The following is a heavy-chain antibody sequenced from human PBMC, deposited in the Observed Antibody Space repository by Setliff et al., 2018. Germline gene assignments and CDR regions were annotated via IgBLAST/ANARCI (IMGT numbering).Heavy chain of an antibody. J-gene: IGHJ3*02. CDR1: GYTLTKYY. CDR2: INPSADYT. D-gene: IGHD3-3*01. CDR3: ARDRYYNSWSGTSITAPHDAFDI. Sequence: ASVKVSCKASGYTLTKYYMHWVRQAPGQGLEWMGIINPSADYTNYAQKFQGRVTMTRDTSTSTVYMEVSSLRSEDTAVYYCARDRYYNSWSGTSITAPHDAFDIWGQGTMVTVSS. V-gene: IGHV1-46*03.